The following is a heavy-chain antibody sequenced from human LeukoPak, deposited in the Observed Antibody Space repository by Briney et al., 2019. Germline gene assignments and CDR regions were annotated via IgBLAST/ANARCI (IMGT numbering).Heavy chain of an antibody. CDR2: IYSGSST. V-gene: IGHV3-66*01. CDR3: ARAPYSSSWYFDY. D-gene: IGHD6-13*01. CDR1: GFTVSSSY. Sequence: PGGSLRLSCAASGFTVSSSYMTWVRQAPGKGLEWVSVIYSGSSTHYAGSVKGRFTISRDNSKNTVYLQMNSLRAEDTAVYYCARAPYSSSWYFDYWGQGTLVTVSS. J-gene: IGHJ4*02.